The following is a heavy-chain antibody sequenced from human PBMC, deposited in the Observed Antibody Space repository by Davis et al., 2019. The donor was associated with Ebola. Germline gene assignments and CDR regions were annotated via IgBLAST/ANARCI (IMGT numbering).Heavy chain of an antibody. CDR1: GGSMIGYY. V-gene: IGHV4-59*13. CDR3: ARGRGSGWPIGVFDS. CDR2: INYRGSA. D-gene: IGHD6-19*01. J-gene: IGHJ4*02. Sequence: SETLSLTCSVTGGSMIGYYWNWIRQSPGKGLEWIGCINYRGSADHRSSLKSRVSISIETSKSHFSLNLNSVTAADTAVYYCARGRGSGWPIGVFDSWGQGRLVTVSS.